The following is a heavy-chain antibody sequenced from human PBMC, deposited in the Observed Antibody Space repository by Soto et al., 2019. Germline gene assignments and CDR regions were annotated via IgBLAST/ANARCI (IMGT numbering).Heavy chain of an antibody. CDR3: ARGIATGQLDP. J-gene: IGHJ5*02. CDR2: INPDNGNT. Sequence: QVQLVQSGAEVKKPGASVKISCKASGYTFTRYTMNWVRQAPGQRLEWMGWINPDNGNTKSSQKFQERVIITRDTSASKAYTEPSSPGSEDTSVYYCARGIATGQLDPWGQGTLVTVSS. V-gene: IGHV1-3*01. CDR1: GYTFTRYT. D-gene: IGHD2-15*01.